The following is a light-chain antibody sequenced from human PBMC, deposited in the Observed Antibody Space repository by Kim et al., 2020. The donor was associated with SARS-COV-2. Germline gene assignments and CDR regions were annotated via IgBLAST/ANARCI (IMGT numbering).Light chain of an antibody. J-gene: IGLJ2*01. CDR3: AAWDDSLSGVV. CDR2: RNN. V-gene: IGLV1-47*01. Sequence: QSVLTQPPSASGTPGQRVTISCSGSSSNIGNNYVHWFQQLPGTAPKLLIYRNNQRPSGVPDRFSGSKSGTSASLAISGLRSEDEADYYCAAWDDSLSGVVFGGGTKVTVL. CDR1: SSNIGNNY.